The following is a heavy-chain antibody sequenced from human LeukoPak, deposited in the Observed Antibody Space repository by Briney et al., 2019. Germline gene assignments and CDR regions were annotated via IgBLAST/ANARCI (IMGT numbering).Heavy chain of an antibody. D-gene: IGHD3-16*01. CDR2: TYTSGTT. J-gene: IGHJ5*02. V-gene: IGHV4-4*07. Sequence: PSGTLSLTCFISGGSISSYFWSWVRQPAGKGLEWIGRTYTSGTTNYNTSLMSRVTLSLDTSKNQFSLKLTSVTAADTAIYYCARHRWTIEVETSLGRGLGGWFDPWGQGTLVTVSS. CDR1: GGSISSYF. CDR3: ARHRWTIEVETSLGRGLGGWFDP.